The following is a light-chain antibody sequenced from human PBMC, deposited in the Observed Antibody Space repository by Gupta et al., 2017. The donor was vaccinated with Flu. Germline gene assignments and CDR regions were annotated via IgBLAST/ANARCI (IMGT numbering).Light chain of an antibody. Sequence: FVLTQPHSVSDSPGRTVTISCTRSGGSIDNTYVQWYRQRPGSAPTTVIYEDKKRSSGVPDRFSGSIDTSSNSASLTISGLKTEDEADYYCQSYDGNSLWVFGGGTKLTAL. CDR1: GGSIDNTY. J-gene: IGLJ3*02. CDR2: EDK. V-gene: IGLV6-57*03. CDR3: QSYDGNSLWV.